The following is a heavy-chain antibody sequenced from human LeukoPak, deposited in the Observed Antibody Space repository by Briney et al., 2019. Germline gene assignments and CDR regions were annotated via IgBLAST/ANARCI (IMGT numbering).Heavy chain of an antibody. J-gene: IGHJ4*02. CDR3: ARRYYDILTGYLADY. V-gene: IGHV4-39*01. D-gene: IGHD3-9*01. Sequence: SETLSLNCTVSGGSISSSSYYWGWIRQPPGKGLEWIGSIYYSGSTYYNPSLKSRDTISVDTSKNQFSLKLSTVTAADTAVYYCARRYYDILTGYLADYWGQGTLVTVSS. CDR1: GGSISSSSYY. CDR2: IYYSGST.